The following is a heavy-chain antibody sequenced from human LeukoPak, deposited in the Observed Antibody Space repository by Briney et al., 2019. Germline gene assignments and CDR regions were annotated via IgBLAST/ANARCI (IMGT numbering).Heavy chain of an antibody. D-gene: IGHD5-18*01. V-gene: IGHV3-74*01. CDR1: GFTFSRHW. Sequence: GGSLRLSCAASGFTFSRHWMHWVRHAPGKGLVWVSRIYGDGSRISCADSVKGRFTISRDNAKNTLLLQMNSLRAEDTAVYYCTSDTVDTAVGIDYWGRGTLVTVSS. CDR3: TSDTVDTAVGIDY. J-gene: IGHJ4*02. CDR2: IYGDGSRI.